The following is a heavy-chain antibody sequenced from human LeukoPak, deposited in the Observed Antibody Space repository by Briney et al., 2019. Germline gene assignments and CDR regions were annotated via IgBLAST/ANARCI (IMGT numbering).Heavy chain of an antibody. V-gene: IGHV4-30-2*01. Sequence: PSQTLSLTCTVSGGSISSGGYYWSWIRQPPGKGLEWIGEINHSGSTNYNPSLKSRVTISVDTSKNQFSLKLSSVTAADTAVYYCARGNSRPFDYWGQGTLVTVSS. CDR1: GGSISSGGYY. CDR2: INHSGST. CDR3: ARGNSRPFDY. J-gene: IGHJ4*02. D-gene: IGHD6-13*01.